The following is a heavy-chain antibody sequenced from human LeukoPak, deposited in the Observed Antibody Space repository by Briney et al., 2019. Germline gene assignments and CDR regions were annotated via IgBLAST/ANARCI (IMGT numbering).Heavy chain of an antibody. V-gene: IGHV3-74*01. CDR2: INGDGSTT. Sequence: PGGSLRLSCAASGFTFSTYWMPWVRQAPGKGPLWVSHINGDGSTTNYADSVKGRFTVSRDNAKNTLYLQMNSLRAEDTAVYYCAEAASVRGVSYWGQGTLVTVSS. J-gene: IGHJ4*02. CDR3: AEAASVRGVSY. D-gene: IGHD3-10*01. CDR1: GFTFSTYW.